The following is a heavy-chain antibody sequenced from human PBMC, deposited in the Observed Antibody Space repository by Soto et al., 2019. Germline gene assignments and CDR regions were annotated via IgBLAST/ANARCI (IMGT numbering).Heavy chain of an antibody. D-gene: IGHD3-22*01. V-gene: IGHV4-61*01. J-gene: IGHJ4*02. CDR2: IYYSGST. Sequence: SETLSLTCTVSGGSVSSGSYYWSWIRQPPGKGLEWIGYIYYSGSTNYNPSLKSRVTISVDTSKNQFSLKLSSVTAADTAVYYCASGIWYYDSSGYYPIDYWGQGTLVTVSS. CDR3: ASGIWYYDSSGYYPIDY. CDR1: GGSVSSGSYY.